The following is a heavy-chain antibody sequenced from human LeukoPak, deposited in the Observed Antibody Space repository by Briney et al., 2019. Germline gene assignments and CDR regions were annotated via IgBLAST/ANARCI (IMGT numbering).Heavy chain of an antibody. CDR1: GFTFSSYG. CDR2: IWYDGSNK. Sequence: GGSLRLSCAASGFTFSSYGMHWVRQAPGKGLEWVAVIWYDGSNKYYADSVKGRFTISRDNSKNTRYLQMNSLRAEDTAVYYCATNGVAARRSYYYYYMDVWGKGTTVTVSS. CDR3: ATNGVAARRSYYYYYMDV. J-gene: IGHJ6*03. V-gene: IGHV3-33*01. D-gene: IGHD6-6*01.